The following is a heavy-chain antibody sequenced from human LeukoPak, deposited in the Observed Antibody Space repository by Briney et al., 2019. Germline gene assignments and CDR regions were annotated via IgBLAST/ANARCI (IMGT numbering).Heavy chain of an antibody. CDR3: AREGTYCSSTSCYPGGSYYYYYGMDV. D-gene: IGHD2-2*01. CDR2: INPNSGGT. J-gene: IGHJ6*02. Sequence: GASVKVSCKASGYTFTSYYMHWVRQAPGQGLEWMGWINPNSGGTNYAQKFQGWVTMTRDTSISTAYMELSRLRSDDTAVYYCAREGTYCSSTSCYPGGSYYYYYGMDVWGQGTTVTVSS. CDR1: GYTFTSYY. V-gene: IGHV1-2*04.